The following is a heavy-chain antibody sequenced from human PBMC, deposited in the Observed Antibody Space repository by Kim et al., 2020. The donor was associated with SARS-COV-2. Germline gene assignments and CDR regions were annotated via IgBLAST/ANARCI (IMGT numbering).Heavy chain of an antibody. D-gene: IGHD6-13*01. J-gene: IGHJ3*02. V-gene: IGHV3-33*01. CDR1: GFTFSYYG. Sequence: GGSLRLSCAASGFTFSYYGMHWVRQAPGKGLEWVAVIWYDGSNKYYADSVKGRFTISRDNSKNTLYLQMNSLRAEDTAVYYCARDLGIAAARPHGDDAFDIWGQGTMVTVSS. CDR2: IWYDGSNK. CDR3: ARDLGIAAARPHGDDAFDI.